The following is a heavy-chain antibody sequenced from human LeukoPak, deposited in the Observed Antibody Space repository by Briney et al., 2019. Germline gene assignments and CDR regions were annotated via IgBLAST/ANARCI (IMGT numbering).Heavy chain of an antibody. CDR1: GGSCSGFY. V-gene: IGHV4-34*01. D-gene: IGHD6-13*01. Sequence: KPSETLSLTCAVYGGSCSGFYWSWIRQPPGKELEWIGKINHGGSTIYNPSLKSRVTISEDTSKNQFSLKLSSVTAADTAVYYCARHYFSVIAATGHWFDPWGQGTLVTVSS. CDR3: ARHYFSVIAATGHWFDP. CDR2: INHGGST. J-gene: IGHJ5*02.